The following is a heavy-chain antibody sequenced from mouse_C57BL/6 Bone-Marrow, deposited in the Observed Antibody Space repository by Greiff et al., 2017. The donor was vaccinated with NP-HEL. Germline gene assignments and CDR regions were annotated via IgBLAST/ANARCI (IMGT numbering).Heavy chain of an antibody. J-gene: IGHJ2*01. CDR1: GFTFSSYA. D-gene: IGHD2-3*01. Sequence: EVKLMESGGGLVKPGGSLKLSCAASGFTFSSYAMSWVRQTPEKRLEWVATISDGGSYTYYPDNVKGRFTISRDNAKNNLYLQMSHLKSEDTAMYYGARVSFYDGYNYWGQGTTLTVSS. CDR2: ISDGGSYT. CDR3: ARVSFYDGYNY. V-gene: IGHV5-4*03.